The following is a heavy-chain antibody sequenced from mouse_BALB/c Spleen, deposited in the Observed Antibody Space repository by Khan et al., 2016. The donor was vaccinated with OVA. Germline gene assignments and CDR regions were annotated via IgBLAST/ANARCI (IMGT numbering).Heavy chain of an antibody. CDR1: GYTFTSYT. CDR3: VRFAYYGNPYYAMDY. J-gene: IGHJ4*01. D-gene: IGHD2-10*01. CDR2: ISPSTGYI. Sequence: QVQLQQPGAEVARPGASVKMSCKASGYTFTSYTIQWVKQRPGQGLEWIGYISPSTGYIQYNQKFKDKATLTADKSSSTAYMQLSSLTSEDSAVYYCVRFAYYGNPYYAMDYWGQGTSVTVSS. V-gene: IGHV1-4*01.